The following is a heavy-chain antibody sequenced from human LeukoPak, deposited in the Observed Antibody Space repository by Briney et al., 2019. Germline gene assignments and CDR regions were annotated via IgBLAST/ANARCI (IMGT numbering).Heavy chain of an antibody. V-gene: IGHV3-48*03. Sequence: PGGSLRLSCAASGFTFSSYEMNWVRQAPGKGLEWVSYISSSGSTIYYADSVKGRFTISRDNAKNSLYLQMNSLRAEDTAVYYCARDADGYNYPPHYYYYMDVWGKGTTVTVSS. CDR3: ARDADGYNYPPHYYYYMDV. J-gene: IGHJ6*03. D-gene: IGHD5-24*01. CDR1: GFTFSSYE. CDR2: ISSSGSTI.